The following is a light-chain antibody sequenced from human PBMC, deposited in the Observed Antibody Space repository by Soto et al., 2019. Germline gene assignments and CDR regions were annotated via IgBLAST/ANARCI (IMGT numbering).Light chain of an antibody. J-gene: IGKJ3*01. CDR1: QSVSSNY. CDR3: QHYGSSPPEFT. CDR2: GAS. Sequence: EIGLTQSPGTLSLSPGERATLSCRASQSVSSNYLAWYQQRSGQAPRLLIFGASYRAAGIPDRFSGSGSGTAFILTISRLEPEDFAVYYCQHYGSSPPEFTFGPGNKVDSK. V-gene: IGKV3-20*01.